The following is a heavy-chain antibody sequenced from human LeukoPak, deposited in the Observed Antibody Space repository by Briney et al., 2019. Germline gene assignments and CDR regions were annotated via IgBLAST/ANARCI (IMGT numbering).Heavy chain of an antibody. D-gene: IGHD3/OR15-3a*01. CDR3: VRDGPRTYDY. CDR1: GFIFNEKW. J-gene: IGHJ4*02. CDR2: INQDGSET. V-gene: IGHV3-7*05. Sequence: PGGSLRISCVVSGFIFNEKWMTWVRQAPGKGLEWVAAINQDGSETFYVDSVKVRFTVSRDNAKNALYLQMDSLRAEDTAVYYCVRDGPRTYDYWGQGALVTVSS.